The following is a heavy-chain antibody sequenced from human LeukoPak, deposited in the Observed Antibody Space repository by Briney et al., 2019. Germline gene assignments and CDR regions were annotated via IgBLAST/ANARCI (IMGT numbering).Heavy chain of an antibody. V-gene: IGHV3-7*01. Sequence: GGSLRFSCAASGFTFGNHWMDWVRQAPGKGLEWVANIKYDGSEKYYVDSVKGRFTISRDNAKKLVYFEMNSLRAEDTAVYYCSRSLDDWGQGTLVTVSS. CDR3: SRSLDD. J-gene: IGHJ4*02. CDR2: IKYDGSEK. CDR1: GFTFGNHW.